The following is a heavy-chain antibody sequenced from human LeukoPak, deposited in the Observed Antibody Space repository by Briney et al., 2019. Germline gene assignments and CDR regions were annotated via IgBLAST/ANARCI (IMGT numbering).Heavy chain of an antibody. CDR1: GFTFSNSY. V-gene: IGHV3-53*01. Sequence: GGPLRLSCAASGFTFSNSYMSWVRQAPGKGLEWVSVLYSGGGAYYTDSVRGRFTISRDSSKNTLYLQMNSLRADDTAVYYCVGQTHKDYWGQGTLVTVSS. CDR3: VGQTHKDY. J-gene: IGHJ4*02. CDR2: LYSGGGA.